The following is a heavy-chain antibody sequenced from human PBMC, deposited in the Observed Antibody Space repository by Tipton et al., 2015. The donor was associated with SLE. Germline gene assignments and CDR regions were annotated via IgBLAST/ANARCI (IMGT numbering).Heavy chain of an antibody. CDR3: GRDVRPSNGWFVGAIGH. CDR2: ISTYNGNT. CDR1: GYTFTNHG. Sequence: QLVQSGAEVKKPGASVKVSCKASGYTFTNHGISWVRQAPGQGLEWTGWISTYNGNTNYAQSLQDRVTMTIDTSTSTAYMELRSLKSDDTAVYYCGRDVRPSNGWFVGAIGHWGQGTLVTVSS. J-gene: IGHJ4*02. D-gene: IGHD6-19*01. V-gene: IGHV1-18*01.